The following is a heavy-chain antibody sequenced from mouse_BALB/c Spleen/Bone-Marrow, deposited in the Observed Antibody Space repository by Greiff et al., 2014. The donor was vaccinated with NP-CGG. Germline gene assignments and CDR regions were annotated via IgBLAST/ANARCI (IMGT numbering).Heavy chain of an antibody. CDR3: ARPGYYGYQDV. V-gene: IGHV4-1*02. Sequence: DVMLVESGGGLVQPGGSLKLSCAASGFDFSRYWMTWVRQAPGKGLEWIGEINPDSSTINHTPSLKDKFIISRDNAKNTLYLQMSKVRSEDTALYYCARPGYYGYQDVWGAGTTVTVYS. CDR2: INPDSSTI. CDR1: GFDFSRYW. J-gene: IGHJ1*01. D-gene: IGHD1-2*01.